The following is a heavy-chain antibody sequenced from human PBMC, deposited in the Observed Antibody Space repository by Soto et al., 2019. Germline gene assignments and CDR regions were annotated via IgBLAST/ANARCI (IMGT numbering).Heavy chain of an antibody. V-gene: IGHV4-34*01. J-gene: IGHJ6*02. CDR1: GGSFSGYS. Sequence: SETLSLTCAVYGGSFSGYSWRWIRQPPGEGLEWIGEINHSGSTNYNPSLKSRVTISVDTSKNQFSLKLSSVTAADTAVYYCARGLLDYDSSGYYYYYYGMDVWGQGTTVTVS. CDR2: INHSGST. D-gene: IGHD3-22*01. CDR3: ARGLLDYDSSGYYYYYYGMDV.